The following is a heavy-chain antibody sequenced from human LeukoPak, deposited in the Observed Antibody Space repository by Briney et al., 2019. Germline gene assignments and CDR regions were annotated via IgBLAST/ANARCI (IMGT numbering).Heavy chain of an antibody. CDR2: ISWNSGSI. D-gene: IGHD2-21*01. CDR1: GFTFDDYA. Sequence: PGRSLRLSCAASGFTFDDYAMRWVRQAPGKGLEWVSGISWNSGSIGYADSVKGRFTISRDNAKNSLYLQMNSLRAEDTALYYCASSINWGQGTLVTVSS. CDR3: ASSIN. J-gene: IGHJ4*02. V-gene: IGHV3-9*01.